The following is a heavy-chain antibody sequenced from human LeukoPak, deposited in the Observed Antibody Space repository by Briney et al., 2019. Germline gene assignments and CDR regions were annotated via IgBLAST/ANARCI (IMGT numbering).Heavy chain of an antibody. J-gene: IGHJ4*02. CDR1: GFTFSTYA. CDR3: ARDTAYTPLYYFDY. CDR2: ISGTGATT. D-gene: IGHD3-16*01. Sequence: GGSPRLSCAASGFTFSTYAMSWVRLAPGKGLEWVSAISGTGATTSYADSVKGRFTISRDNSKNTLYLQMNSLRAEDTAVYYCARDTAYTPLYYFDYWGQGTLVTVSS. V-gene: IGHV3-23*01.